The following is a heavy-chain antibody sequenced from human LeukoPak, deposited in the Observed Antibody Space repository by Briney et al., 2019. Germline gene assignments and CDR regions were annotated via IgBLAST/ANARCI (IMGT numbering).Heavy chain of an antibody. Sequence: PSETLSLTCTVSGGSISSYYWSWIRQPPGKGLEWIGYIYYSGSTNYNPSLKSRVTISVDTSKNQFSLKLSSVTAADTAVYYCARLDVGYCGGGSCFDYWGQGTLVTVSS. CDR2: IYYSGST. CDR3: ARLDVGYCGGGSCFDY. D-gene: IGHD2-15*01. V-gene: IGHV4-59*08. J-gene: IGHJ4*02. CDR1: GGSISSYY.